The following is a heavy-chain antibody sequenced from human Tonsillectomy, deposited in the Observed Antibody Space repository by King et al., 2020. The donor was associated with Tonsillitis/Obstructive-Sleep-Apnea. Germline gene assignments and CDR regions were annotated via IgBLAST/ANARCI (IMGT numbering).Heavy chain of an antibody. D-gene: IGHD2-15*01. Sequence: QLVQSGAEVKKPGASVKVSCKASGYTFTSYYMHWVRQAPGQGLEWMGIINPSGGSTSYAQKFQGRVTMTRDTSTSTVYMELSSLRSEDTAVYYCARDSHPHYCSGGRCYSFDYWGQGTLVTVSS. CDR1: GYTFTSYY. CDR3: ARDSHPHYCSGGRCYSFDY. V-gene: IGHV1-46*01. J-gene: IGHJ4*02. CDR2: INPSGGST.